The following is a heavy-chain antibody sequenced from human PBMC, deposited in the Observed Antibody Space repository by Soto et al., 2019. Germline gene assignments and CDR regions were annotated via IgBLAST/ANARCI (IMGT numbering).Heavy chain of an antibody. V-gene: IGHV3-30-3*01. CDR1: GFTFSSYA. D-gene: IGHD3-10*01. J-gene: IGHJ6*02. CDR3: ARGGEGVGELLYYYYYYGMDV. CDR2: ISYDGSNK. Sequence: GGSLRLSCAASGFTFSSYAMHWVRQAPGKGLEWVAVISYDGSNKYYADSVKGRFTISRDNSKNTLYLQMNSLRAEDTAVYYCARGGEGVGELLYYYYYYGMDVWGQGTTVTVSS.